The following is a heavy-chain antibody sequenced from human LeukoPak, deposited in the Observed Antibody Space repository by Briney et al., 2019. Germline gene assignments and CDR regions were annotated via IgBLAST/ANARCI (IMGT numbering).Heavy chain of an antibody. CDR1: GGSISSGTYY. D-gene: IGHD6-13*01. CDR2: INHSGST. CDR3: ARTPGGYSISWYHDY. Sequence: SETLSLTCTVSGGSISSGTYYYSWIRQPPGKGLEWIGEINHSGSTNYNPSLKSRVTMSVDTSKNQFSLELSSVTAADTAVYYCARTPGGYSISWYHDYWGQGTLVTVSS. J-gene: IGHJ4*02. V-gene: IGHV4-39*07.